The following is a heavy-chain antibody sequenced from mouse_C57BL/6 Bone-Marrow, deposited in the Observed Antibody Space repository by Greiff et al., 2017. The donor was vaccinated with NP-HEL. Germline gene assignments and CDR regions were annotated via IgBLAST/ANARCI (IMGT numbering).Heavy chain of an antibody. CDR1: GFTFSSYG. Sequence: EVQRVESGGDLVKPGGSLKLSCAASGFTFSSYGMSWVRQTPDKRLEWVATISSGGSYTYYPDSVKGRFTISRDNAKNTLNLQMSSLKSEDTAMYYCARHLPGYYYAMDYWGQGTSVTVSS. CDR2: ISSGGSYT. J-gene: IGHJ4*01. D-gene: IGHD2-10*01. CDR3: ARHLPGYYYAMDY. V-gene: IGHV5-6*01.